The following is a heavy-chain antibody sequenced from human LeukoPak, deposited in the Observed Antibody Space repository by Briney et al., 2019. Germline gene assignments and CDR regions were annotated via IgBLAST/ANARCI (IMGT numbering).Heavy chain of an antibody. V-gene: IGHV3-21*06. CDR2: ISSSTSDI. D-gene: IGHD2/OR15-2a*01. Sequence: GGSLRLSCAASGFTIADYTINWVRQAPGKGLEWVSYISSSTSDIYYADSVKGRFTIFRDNAKNSLFLEMKGLRAEDTAVYYCARITSTSYYFHFMDVWGKGTTVIVSS. CDR3: ARITSTSYYFHFMDV. CDR1: GFTIADYT. J-gene: IGHJ6*03.